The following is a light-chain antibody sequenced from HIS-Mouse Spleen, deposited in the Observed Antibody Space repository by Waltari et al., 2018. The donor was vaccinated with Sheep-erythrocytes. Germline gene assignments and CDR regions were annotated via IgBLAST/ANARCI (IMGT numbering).Light chain of an antibody. V-gene: IGLV2-14*01. CDR3: SSYTSSSTGV. CDR1: SSDVGGYNY. CDR2: EVS. Sequence: QSALTQPASVSGSPGQSITISCTGTSSDVGGYNYVSWYQQHPGKAPKLMIYEVSNRPSGGSARLSCCKSGSTASLTISGLQAEDEADYYCSSYTSSSTGVFGGGTKLTVL. J-gene: IGLJ2*01.